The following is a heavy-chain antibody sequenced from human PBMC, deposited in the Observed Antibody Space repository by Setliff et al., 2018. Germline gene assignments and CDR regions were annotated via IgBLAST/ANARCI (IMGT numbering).Heavy chain of an antibody. V-gene: IGHV3-23*01. Sequence: GSLRLSCAASGFTFSSYAMSWVRQAPGKGLEWVSAISGSISSTYYADSVKGRFTISRDNSKNTLYLQMNSLGAEDTAVYYCAKVYYYDSSGYLNWGQGTLVTVSS. CDR3: AKVYYYDSSGYLN. D-gene: IGHD3-22*01. J-gene: IGHJ4*02. CDR1: GFTFSSYA. CDR2: ISGSISST.